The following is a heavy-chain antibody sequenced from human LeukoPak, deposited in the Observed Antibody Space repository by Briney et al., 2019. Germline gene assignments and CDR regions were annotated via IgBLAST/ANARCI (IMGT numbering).Heavy chain of an antibody. CDR2: INPNSGGT. V-gene: IGHV1-2*02. D-gene: IGHD6-6*01. Sequence: GASVKVSCKASGYTFTGYYMHWVRQAPGQGLEWMGWINPNSGGTNYAQKFQGRVTMTRDTSISTAYMELSRLRSEDTAVYYCARDGPRIAALGEDFDYWGQGTLVTVSS. CDR1: GYTFTGYY. J-gene: IGHJ4*02. CDR3: ARDGPRIAALGEDFDY.